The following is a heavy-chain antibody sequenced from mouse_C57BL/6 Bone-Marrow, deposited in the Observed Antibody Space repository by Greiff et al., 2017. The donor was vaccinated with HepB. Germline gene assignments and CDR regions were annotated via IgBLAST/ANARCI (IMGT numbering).Heavy chain of an antibody. J-gene: IGHJ4*01. CDR2: ISSGGDYI. CDR3: TRDGGSRGYYAMDY. D-gene: IGHD1-1*02. CDR1: GFTFSSYA. Sequence: VQLKESGEGLVKPGGSLKLSCAASGFTFSSYAMSWVRQTPEKRLEWVAYISSGGDYIYYADTVKGRFTISRDNARNTLYLQMSSLKSEDTAMYYCTRDGGSRGYYAMDYWGQGTSVTVSS. V-gene: IGHV5-9-1*02.